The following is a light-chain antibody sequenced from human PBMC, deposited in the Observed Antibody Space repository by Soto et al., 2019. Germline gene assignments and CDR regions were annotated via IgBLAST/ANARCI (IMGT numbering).Light chain of an antibody. J-gene: IGKJ4*01. V-gene: IGKV3-11*01. CDR2: DAS. CDR1: QSVGSD. CDR3: QQRSNWPLT. Sequence: EFVLSQSPCTLSLSPGERATLSCRARQSVGSDLAWYQQKPGQAPRLLIYDASNRATGIPARFSGSGSGTDFTLSISSLEPEDFAVYYCQQRSNWPLTFGGGTKV.